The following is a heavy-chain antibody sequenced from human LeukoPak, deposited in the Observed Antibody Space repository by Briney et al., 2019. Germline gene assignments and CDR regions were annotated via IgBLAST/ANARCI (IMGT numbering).Heavy chain of an antibody. Sequence: SETLSLTCTVSGGSISSYYWSWIRQPPGKGLEWIGSIYHSGNTYYNPSLKSRVTISVDTSKNQFSLKLSSVTAADTAVYYCARGRGGRTRYYMDVWGKGTTVTVSS. J-gene: IGHJ6*03. V-gene: IGHV4-59*12. CDR3: ARGRGGRTRYYMDV. CDR2: IYHSGNT. CDR1: GGSISSYY. D-gene: IGHD1-26*01.